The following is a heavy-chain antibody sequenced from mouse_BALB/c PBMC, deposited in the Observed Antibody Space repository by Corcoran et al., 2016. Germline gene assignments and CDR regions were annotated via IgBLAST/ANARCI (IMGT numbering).Heavy chain of an antibody. CDR1: GFNIKDTY. V-gene: IGHV14-3*02. CDR3: ARSKPYYAMDY. Sequence: EVQLQQSGAELVKPGASVKLSCTASGFNIKDTYMHWVKQRPEQGLEWIGRIDPANGNTKYDPKFQGKATITADTSSNTAYLQLSSLTSEDTAVYYCARSKPYYAMDYWGQGPSVTVSS. CDR2: IDPANGNT. J-gene: IGHJ4*01.